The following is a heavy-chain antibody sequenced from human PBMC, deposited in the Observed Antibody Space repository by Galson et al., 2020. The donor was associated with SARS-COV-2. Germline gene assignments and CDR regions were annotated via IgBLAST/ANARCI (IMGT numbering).Heavy chain of an antibody. CDR3: AKDRYGGSRVFGVGDY. Sequence: GGSLRLSCAASGFTFSSYAMSWVRQAPGKGLEWVSAISGSGGSTYYADSVKGRFTISRDNSKNTLYLQMNSLRAEDTAVYYCAKDRYGGSRVFGVGDYWGQGTLVTVSS. CDR1: GFTFSSYA. J-gene: IGHJ4*02. V-gene: IGHV3-23*01. CDR2: ISGSGGST. D-gene: IGHD2-8*01.